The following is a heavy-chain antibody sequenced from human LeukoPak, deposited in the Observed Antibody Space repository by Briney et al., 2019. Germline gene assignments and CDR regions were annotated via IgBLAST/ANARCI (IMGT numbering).Heavy chain of an antibody. CDR3: TTNHGHDF. J-gene: IGHJ4*02. CDR2: LKSKTDGETA. CDR1: GYTLTSYG. V-gene: IGHV3-15*01. D-gene: IGHD1-14*01. Sequence: SCKASGYTLTSYGLSWVRQAPGKGLEWVGRLKSKTDGETADYAAPVKGRFTISRDDSKNTLYLQMNSLETEDTVVYYCTTNHGHDFWGQGTLVTVSS.